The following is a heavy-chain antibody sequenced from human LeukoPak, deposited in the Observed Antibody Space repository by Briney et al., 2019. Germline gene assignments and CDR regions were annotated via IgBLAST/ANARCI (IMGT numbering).Heavy chain of an antibody. D-gene: IGHD3-22*01. CDR3: ARDRILVASGAFDI. CDR1: GFTVSSNY. CDR2: VHSGGGT. V-gene: IGHV3-53*01. J-gene: IGHJ3*02. Sequence: GGSLRLSCAASGFTVSSNYMSWVRQAQGKGLEWVAVVHSGGGTYYADSVKGRFTISRDNSKNTLFLQMNSLRAEDTAVYYCARDRILVASGAFDIWGQGTMVTVSS.